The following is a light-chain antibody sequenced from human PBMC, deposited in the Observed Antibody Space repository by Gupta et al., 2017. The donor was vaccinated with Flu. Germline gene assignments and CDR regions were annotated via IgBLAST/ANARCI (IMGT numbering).Light chain of an antibody. J-gene: IGKJ1*01. CDR1: QSVGTSY. V-gene: IGKV3-20*01. CDR3: QQFDGSRWT. CDR2: GTS. Sequence: GTLSLPPGERATLSCWASQSVGTSYLAWYQQKPGQAPRLLIYGTSNRATGIPDRFSGSGSGTDFTLTISRLEPEDFAVYYCQQFDGSRWTFGQGTKVEIK.